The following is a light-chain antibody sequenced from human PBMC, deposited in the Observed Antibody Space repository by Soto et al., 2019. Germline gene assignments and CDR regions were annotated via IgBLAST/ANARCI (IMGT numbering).Light chain of an antibody. J-gene: IGKJ1*01. CDR3: QQSYSVPRGV. Sequence: DIQMTQSPSSLSASVGDRVTITCRASQDISNYLNWYQQKPGKAPKLLIYAASTLQSGVPSRFSGSGSGTDFTLTINSLQREDFATYYCQQSYSVPRGVFGQGTKVDIK. V-gene: IGKV1-39*01. CDR1: QDISNY. CDR2: AAS.